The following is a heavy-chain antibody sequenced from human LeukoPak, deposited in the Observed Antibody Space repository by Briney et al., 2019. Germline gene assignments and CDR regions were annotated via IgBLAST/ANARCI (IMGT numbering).Heavy chain of an antibody. CDR1: GGSISSYY. Sequence: SETLSLTWTISGGSISSYYWSWIRQPPGKGLEWIGYIYYSGSTNYNPSLKRRVTISVDTSKNQFSLKLSCVTAADTAVYYCARDAGYYDSSVQFDIWGQGTMVTVSS. CDR3: ARDAGYYDSSVQFDI. D-gene: IGHD3-22*01. CDR2: IYYSGST. J-gene: IGHJ3*02. V-gene: IGHV4-59*01.